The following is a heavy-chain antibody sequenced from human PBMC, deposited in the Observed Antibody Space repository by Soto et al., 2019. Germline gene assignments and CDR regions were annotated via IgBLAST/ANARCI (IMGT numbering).Heavy chain of an antibody. CDR1: GFTFSTYG. CDR2: ISLSGDNT. Sequence: EVHLLESGGGLVQPGGSLRLSCAASGFTFSTYGVYWVRQAPGKGLEWVSSISLSGDNTYYADSVKGRFTISRDNSKNTLYLQRSSLRAEDTAVYYCARGYCGGGCYYFDYWGQGTLVTVSS. J-gene: IGHJ4*02. V-gene: IGHV3-23*01. CDR3: ARGYCGGGCYYFDY. D-gene: IGHD2-21*02.